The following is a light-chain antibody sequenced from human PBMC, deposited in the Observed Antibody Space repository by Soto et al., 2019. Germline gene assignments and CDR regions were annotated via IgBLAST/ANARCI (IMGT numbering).Light chain of an antibody. CDR2: KVS. Sequence: VVMTQSPLSLPVTLGQPASISCRSSQSLIYSDGDTYLNWFQQRPGQSPRRLIYKVSNRDSGVPDRFSGSGSGTDFTLNISSLQPEDSASYFCQQTDDFPLTFGGGTKVDTK. CDR3: QQTDDFPLT. CDR1: QSLIYSDGDTY. J-gene: IGKJ4*01. V-gene: IGKV2-30*01.